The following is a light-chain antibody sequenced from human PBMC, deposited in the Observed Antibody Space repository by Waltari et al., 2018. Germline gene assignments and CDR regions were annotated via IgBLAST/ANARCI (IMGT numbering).Light chain of an antibody. Sequence: DIQMTQSPSCLSASVGDRVTITCRASQSISSYLNWYQQKPGKAPKLLIYAASSLQSGVPSRFSGSGSGTDFTLIISSLQPEDFATYYCQQSYSTPRTFGQGTKLEIK. CDR3: QQSYSTPRT. CDR2: AAS. V-gene: IGKV1-39*01. CDR1: QSISSY. J-gene: IGKJ2*02.